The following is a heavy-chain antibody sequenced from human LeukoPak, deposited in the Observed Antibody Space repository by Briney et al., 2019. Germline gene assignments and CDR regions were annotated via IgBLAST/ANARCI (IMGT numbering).Heavy chain of an antibody. Sequence: GGPLRLSCAASGFTFSRHGMHWVRQAPGKGLEWVTFIRYDGSNSHYIDSVKGRFTISRDNSKSTLYLQMDSLRAEDTAVYYCARWTGYNSGYYDYWGRGTLVTVSS. D-gene: IGHD6-19*01. CDR1: GFTFSRHG. J-gene: IGHJ4*02. V-gene: IGHV3-30*02. CDR2: IRYDGSNS. CDR3: ARWTGYNSGYYDY.